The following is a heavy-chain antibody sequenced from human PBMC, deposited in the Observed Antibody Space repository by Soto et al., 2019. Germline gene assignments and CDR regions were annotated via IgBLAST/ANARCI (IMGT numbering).Heavy chain of an antibody. V-gene: IGHV4-59*08. CDR3: ARALRVVVTAITGPTRFDP. Sequence: SETLSLTCTVSGASITSHYWSWIRQPPGKGLEWIGHIYHSGSTYYNPSLKSRVTISVDTSKNQFSLKLSSVTAADTAVYYCARALRVVVTAITGPTRFDPWGQGTLVTVSS. CDR1: GASITSHY. CDR2: IYHSGST. D-gene: IGHD2-21*02. J-gene: IGHJ5*02.